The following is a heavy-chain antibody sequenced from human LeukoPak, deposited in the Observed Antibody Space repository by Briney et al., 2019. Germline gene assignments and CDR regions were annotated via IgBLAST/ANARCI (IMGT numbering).Heavy chain of an antibody. CDR3: ARDRYDILTGSYFDY. CDR2: IGTSSTTI. J-gene: IGHJ4*02. D-gene: IGHD3-9*01. CDR1: GFTFSSYT. Sequence: GGSLRLSCAASGFTFSSYTMNWVRQPPGKGLEWVSNIGTSSTTIYYADSVKGRFTISRDNSKNTLYLQMNSLRAEDTAVYYCARDRYDILTGSYFDYWGQGTLVTVSS. V-gene: IGHV3-48*01.